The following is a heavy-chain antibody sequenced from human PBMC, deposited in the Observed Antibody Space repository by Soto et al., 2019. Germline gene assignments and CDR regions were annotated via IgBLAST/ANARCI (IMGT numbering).Heavy chain of an antibody. D-gene: IGHD5-12*01. Sequence: QVQLQESGPGLVKPSQTLSLTCTVSGGSISSSDYYWSWIRQPLGKGLEWIGYLYYSGSTYYNPYLKSRVTTSEDTYQIQFSLKLSSVTAADTAVHYCARDLARWLQPWGQGTLVAVSS. CDR2: LYYSGST. CDR1: GGSISSSDYY. CDR3: ARDLARWLQP. J-gene: IGHJ5*02. V-gene: IGHV4-30-4*01.